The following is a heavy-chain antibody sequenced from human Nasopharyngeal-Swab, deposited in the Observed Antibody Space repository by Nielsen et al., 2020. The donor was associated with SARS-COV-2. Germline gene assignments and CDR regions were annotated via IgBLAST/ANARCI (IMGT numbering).Heavy chain of an antibody. D-gene: IGHD1-26*01. CDR1: GFTFSSYA. V-gene: IGHV3-23*01. Sequence: GESLKISCAASGFTFSSYAMSWVRQAPGKGLEWVSAISGSGGSTYYADSVKGRFTISRDNSKNTLYLQTNSLRAEDTAVYYCAKVPEFSGTKSYYFDYWGQGTLVTVSS. J-gene: IGHJ4*02. CDR2: ISGSGGST. CDR3: AKVPEFSGTKSYYFDY.